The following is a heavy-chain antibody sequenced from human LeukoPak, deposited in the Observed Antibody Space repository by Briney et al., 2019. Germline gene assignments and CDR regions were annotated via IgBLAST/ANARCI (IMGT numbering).Heavy chain of an antibody. CDR3: ARDLRDSYGDTDAFDI. V-gene: IGHV4-59*12. D-gene: IGHD5-18*01. CDR2: IYYSGST. J-gene: IGHJ3*02. CDR1: GGSISSYY. Sequence: SETLSLTCTVSGGSISSYYWIWIRQPPGKGLEWIGYIYYSGSTNYNPSLKSRVTMSVDTSKNQFSLKLSSVTAADTAVYYCARDLRDSYGDTDAFDIWGQGTMVTVSS.